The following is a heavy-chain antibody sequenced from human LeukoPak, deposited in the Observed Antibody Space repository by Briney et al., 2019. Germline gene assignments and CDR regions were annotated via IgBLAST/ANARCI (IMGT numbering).Heavy chain of an antibody. D-gene: IGHD3-16*02. CDR1: GYTFTDYY. V-gene: IGHV1-2*02. CDR2: INPKSGGT. Sequence: EASVNVSCKASGYTFTDYYMHWVRQAPGQGLEWMGCINPKSGGTKYAQKFQDRVTMTRATSISTAYMELSSLRYDDTAVFYCARGSSNDNWGQGTLVTVSS. J-gene: IGHJ4*02. CDR3: ARGSSNDN.